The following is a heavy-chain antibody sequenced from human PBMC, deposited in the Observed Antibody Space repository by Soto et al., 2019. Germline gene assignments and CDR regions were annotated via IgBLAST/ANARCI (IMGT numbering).Heavy chain of an antibody. J-gene: IGHJ5*02. D-gene: IGHD3-22*01. CDR1: GFSISNSGVG. CDR3: AHRRPYYDSSGYLTWFDP. Sequence: PTLVHHTHIHTMTCTFSGFSISNSGVGVGWIRQPPGKALEWLALIYWDDDKRYSPSLKSRLTITKDTSKNQVVLTMTNMDPVDTATYYCAHRRPYYDSSGYLTWFDPWGQGTLVTVSS. V-gene: IGHV2-5*02. CDR2: IYWDDDK.